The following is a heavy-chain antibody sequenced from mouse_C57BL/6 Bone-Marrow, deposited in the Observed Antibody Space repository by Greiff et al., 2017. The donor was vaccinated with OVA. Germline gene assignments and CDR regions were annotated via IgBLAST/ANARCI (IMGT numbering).Heavy chain of an antibody. Sequence: QVQLQQSGAELVRPGSSVKLSCKASGYTFTSYWMHWVKQRPIQGLEWIGNIDPSDSETHYNQTFKDKATVTVDKSSSTAYMQLSSLTSDDSAVYYCARNYDYDGAFAYWGQGTLVTVSA. V-gene: IGHV1-52*01. CDR2: IDPSDSET. CDR3: ARNYDYDGAFAY. D-gene: IGHD2-4*01. J-gene: IGHJ3*01. CDR1: GYTFTSYW.